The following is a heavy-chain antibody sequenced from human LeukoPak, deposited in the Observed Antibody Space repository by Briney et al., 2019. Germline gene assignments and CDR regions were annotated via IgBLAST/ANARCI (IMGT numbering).Heavy chain of an antibody. Sequence: SETLSLTCAVYGGSFSGYYWSWIRQPPGKGLEWIGYIYYSGSTNYNPSLKSRVTISVDTSKNQFSLKLSSVTAADTAVYYCARRVYNWNDDAFDIWGQGTMVTVSS. CDR1: GGSFSGYY. CDR2: IYYSGST. V-gene: IGHV4-59*08. D-gene: IGHD1-1*01. J-gene: IGHJ3*02. CDR3: ARRVYNWNDDAFDI.